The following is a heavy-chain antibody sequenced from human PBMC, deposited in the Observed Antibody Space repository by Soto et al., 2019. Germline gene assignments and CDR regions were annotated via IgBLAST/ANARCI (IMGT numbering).Heavy chain of an antibody. CDR2: IHYSGST. J-gene: IGHJ5*02. CDR1: GGSISTYY. CDR3: ARESAGSHKNNWFDP. D-gene: IGHD3-10*01. Sequence: QVQLQESGPGLVKPSETLSLTCTVSGGSISTYYWSWIRQPPGKGLEWIGYIHYSGSTYFNPSLKSRVTMSLAMSRNQLSLQLKSVTAADTAVYYCARESAGSHKNNWFDPWGQGTLVTVSS. V-gene: IGHV4-59*01.